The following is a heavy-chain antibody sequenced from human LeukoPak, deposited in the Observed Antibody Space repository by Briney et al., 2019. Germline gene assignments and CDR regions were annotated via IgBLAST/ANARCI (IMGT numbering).Heavy chain of an antibody. Sequence: SETLSLTCAVYGGSFSGYYWSWIRQPPGKGLEWIGEINHRRSTNYNPSLKSRVTMSVDTSKNQFSLKLSSVTAADTAVYYCARGGATRARFDYWGQGTLVTVSS. CDR1: GGSFSGYY. J-gene: IGHJ4*02. CDR2: INHRRST. CDR3: ARGGATRARFDY. D-gene: IGHD1-1*01. V-gene: IGHV4-34*01.